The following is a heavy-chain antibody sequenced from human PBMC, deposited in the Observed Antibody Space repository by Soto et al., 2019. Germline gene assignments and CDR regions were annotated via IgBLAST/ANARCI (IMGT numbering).Heavy chain of an antibody. J-gene: IGHJ4*02. D-gene: IGHD2-21*02. V-gene: IGHV3-30*03. CDR1: GFTFTRHG. Sequence: QVHLVESGGGVVQPGTSLRLSCAASGFTFTRHGMHWVRQAPGKGLEWVAVISADGSNEYYGDSVKGRFTISRDNSKDTVYLQMNSLRGEDTAVYYCARRCALDCPSDYWGQGIVVTVSS. CDR2: ISADGSNE. CDR3: ARRCALDCPSDY.